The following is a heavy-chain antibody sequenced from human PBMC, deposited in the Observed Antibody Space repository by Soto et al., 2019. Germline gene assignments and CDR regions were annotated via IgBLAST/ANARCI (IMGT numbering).Heavy chain of an antibody. CDR1: GFTFSSYS. J-gene: IGHJ6*02. CDR2: IGTSSDI. D-gene: IGHD2-21*02. Sequence: PGGSLRLSCAASGFTFSSYSMHWVRQAPGKGLEWVSSIGTSSDIYYADSVKGRFTISRDNAKNSLSLQMNSMTAEDTAVYYCAREETAWPLAYGLDVWGQGTTVTVSS. CDR3: AREETAWPLAYGLDV. V-gene: IGHV3-21*01.